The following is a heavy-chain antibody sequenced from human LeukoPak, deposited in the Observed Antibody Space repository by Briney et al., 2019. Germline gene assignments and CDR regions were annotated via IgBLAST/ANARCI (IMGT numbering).Heavy chain of an antibody. D-gene: IGHD3-22*01. CDR2: ISSSGSTI. Sequence: GGSLRLSCAASGFTFSSYNMNWVRQAPGKGPEWISYISSSGSTIYHADSVKGRFTISRDNSKNTLYLQMNSLRAEDTAVYYCAKQSGGYYDSSGYSKRGAFDIWGQGTMVTVSS. V-gene: IGHV3-48*01. CDR1: GFTFSSYN. CDR3: AKQSGGYYDSSGYSKRGAFDI. J-gene: IGHJ3*02.